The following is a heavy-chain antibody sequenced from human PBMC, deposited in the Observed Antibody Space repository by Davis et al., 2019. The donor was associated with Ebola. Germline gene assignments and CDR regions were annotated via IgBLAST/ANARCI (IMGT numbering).Heavy chain of an antibody. CDR1: GFTFSSYG. D-gene: IGHD1-26*01. J-gene: IGHJ5*02. V-gene: IGHV3-30*02. CDR3: AKEGSQWELRAKNWFDP. CDR2: IRYDGSNK. Sequence: PGGSLRLSCAASGFTFSSYGMHWVRQAPGKGLEWVAFIRYDGSNKYYADSVKGRFTISRDNSKNTLYLQMNSLRAEDTAVYYCAKEGSQWELRAKNWFDPWGQGTLVTVSS.